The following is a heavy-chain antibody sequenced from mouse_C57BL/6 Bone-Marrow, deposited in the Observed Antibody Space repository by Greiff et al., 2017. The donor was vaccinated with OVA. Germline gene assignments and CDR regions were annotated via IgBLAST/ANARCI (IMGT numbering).Heavy chain of an antibody. J-gene: IGHJ3*01. CDR3: ALDSSGYVGFAY. V-gene: IGHV1-7*01. Sequence: VQLQQSGAELAKPGASVKLSCKASGYTFTSYWMHWVKQRPGQGLEWIGYINPSSGYTKYNQKFKDKATLTADKFSSTAYMQLSSLTYEDSAVYYCALDSSGYVGFAYWGQGTLVTVSA. CDR1: GYTFTSYW. CDR2: INPSSGYT. D-gene: IGHD3-2*02.